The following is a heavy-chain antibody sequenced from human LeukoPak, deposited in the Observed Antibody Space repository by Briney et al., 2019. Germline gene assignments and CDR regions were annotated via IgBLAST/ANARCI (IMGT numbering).Heavy chain of an antibody. Sequence: SETLSLTCTVSGGSISSYYWSWIRQPPGKGLEWIGYIYYSGSTNYNPSLKSRVTISVDTSKNQFSLKVSSVTAADTAVYYCARGVVAARFWFDPWGQGTLVTVSS. V-gene: IGHV4-59*01. CDR3: ARGVVAARFWFDP. D-gene: IGHD6-6*01. CDR1: GGSISSYY. J-gene: IGHJ5*02. CDR2: IYYSGST.